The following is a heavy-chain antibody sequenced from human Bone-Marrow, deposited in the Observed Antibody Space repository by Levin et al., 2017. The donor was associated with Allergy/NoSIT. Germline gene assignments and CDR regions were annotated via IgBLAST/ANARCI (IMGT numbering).Heavy chain of an antibody. D-gene: IGHD3-10*01. CDR3: VRERPGGAYGLDV. CDR1: GFTFSSYD. Sequence: ASVKVSCAASGFTFSSYDMHWVRQVTGKGLEWVSAIGTSGDTYYPGSVKGRFTISRENAKNSLYLQMNSLRAGDTAVYYCVRERPGGAYGLDVWGQGTTVTVSS. J-gene: IGHJ6*02. V-gene: IGHV3-13*04. CDR2: IGTSGDT.